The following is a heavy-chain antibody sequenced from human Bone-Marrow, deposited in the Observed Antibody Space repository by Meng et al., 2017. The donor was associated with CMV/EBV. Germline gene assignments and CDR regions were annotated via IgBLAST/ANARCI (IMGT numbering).Heavy chain of an antibody. D-gene: IGHD6-19*01. CDR3: AMGGGVPGTGWFDP. V-gene: IGHV4-59*01. CDR1: GGSISRYY. Sequence: SETLSLTCSVFGGSISRYYWSWIRQIPGKGLEWIGYVYSSGTTKYNPSLRSRVTISVDTSKNQFSLILSSVTAADTAAYFCAMGGGVPGTGWFDPWGQGTLVTVSS. CDR2: VYSSGTT. J-gene: IGHJ5*02.